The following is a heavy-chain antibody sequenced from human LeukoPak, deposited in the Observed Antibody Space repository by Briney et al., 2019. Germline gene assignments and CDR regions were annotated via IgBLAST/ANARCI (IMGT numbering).Heavy chain of an antibody. J-gene: IGHJ4*02. CDR3: AKDLPRDPMVQGVIRTRYFDY. CDR1: GFTFSTCA. V-gene: IGHV3-23*01. D-gene: IGHD3-10*01. CDR2: ISGGGGST. Sequence: PGGSLRLSCAASGFTFSTCAMGWVRQAPGKGLEWVSAISGGGGSTYYADSVKGRFTISRDNSKNTLFLQMNSLRADDTAVYYCAKDLPRDPMVQGVIRTRYFDYWGQGTLVSVSS.